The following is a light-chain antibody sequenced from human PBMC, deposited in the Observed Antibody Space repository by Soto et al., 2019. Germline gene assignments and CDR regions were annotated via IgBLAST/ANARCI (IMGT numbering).Light chain of an antibody. J-gene: IGKJ4*01. Sequence: EIVMTQSPVILSVSPGERATLSCRASQNININLAWYQQRPGQAPRVLIYGASSRASGIPDRFSGSGSGTDFPLTINRLEPDDFAFYYCQLYKDWPPLTFGGGTRVDMK. CDR1: QNININ. CDR3: QLYKDWPPLT. CDR2: GAS. V-gene: IGKV3D-15*01.